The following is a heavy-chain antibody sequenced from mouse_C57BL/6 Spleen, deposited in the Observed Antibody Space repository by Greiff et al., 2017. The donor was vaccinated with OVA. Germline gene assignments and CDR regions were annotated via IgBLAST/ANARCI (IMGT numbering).Heavy chain of an antibody. CDR3: VSPFITTVVDYYAMDY. Sequence: DVQLVESGGGLVQPKGSLKLSCAASGFSFNTYAMNWVRQAPGKGLEWVARIRSKSNNYATYYADSVKDRFTISRDDSESMLYLQMNNLKTEDTAMYYCVSPFITTVVDYYAMDYWGQGTSVTVSS. V-gene: IGHV10-1*01. CDR2: IRSKSNNYAT. D-gene: IGHD1-1*01. J-gene: IGHJ4*01. CDR1: GFSFNTYA.